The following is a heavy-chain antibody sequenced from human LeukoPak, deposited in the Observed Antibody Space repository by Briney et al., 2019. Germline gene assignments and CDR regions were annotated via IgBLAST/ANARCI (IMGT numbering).Heavy chain of an antibody. CDR3: ARGRGARNCGSTSCYWAYHYYGMDV. Sequence: GASVKVSCKASGYTFTSYDINWVRQATGQGLEWMGWMNPNSGNTGYAQKFQGRVTMTRNTSISTAYMELSGLRSEDTAVYYCARGRGARNCGSTSCYWAYHYYGMDVWGQGTTVTVSS. V-gene: IGHV1-8*01. CDR2: MNPNSGNT. J-gene: IGHJ6*02. CDR1: GYTFTSYD. D-gene: IGHD2-2*01.